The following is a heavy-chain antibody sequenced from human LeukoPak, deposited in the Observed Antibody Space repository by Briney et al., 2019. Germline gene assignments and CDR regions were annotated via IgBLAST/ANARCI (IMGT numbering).Heavy chain of an antibody. CDR2: ISAYNGNT. J-gene: IGHJ4*02. Sequence: ASVKVSCKASGYTFTSYGISWVRQAPGQGLDWMGWISAYNGNTNYAQKLQGRVTMTTDTSTSTAYMELRSLRSDDTAVYYCARAGYYYDSSGYYFSDYWGQGTLVTVSS. D-gene: IGHD3-22*01. CDR3: ARAGYYYDSSGYYFSDY. CDR1: GYTFTSYG. V-gene: IGHV1-18*01.